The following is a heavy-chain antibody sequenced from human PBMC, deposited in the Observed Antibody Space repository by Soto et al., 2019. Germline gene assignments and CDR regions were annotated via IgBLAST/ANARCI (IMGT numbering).Heavy chain of an antibody. CDR2: IYYSEIT. CDR3: ARHGSN. J-gene: IGHJ4*02. Sequence: SETLSLTCTVSGVSISNSSYYWGWVGRPPGKGLAWIGTIYYSEITYYNPSIKIRVTLSVHTSKNQFSLKLTPVTAADTAVYYCARHGSNWGQGTLVTVSS. V-gene: IGHV4-39*01. CDR1: GVSISNSSYY.